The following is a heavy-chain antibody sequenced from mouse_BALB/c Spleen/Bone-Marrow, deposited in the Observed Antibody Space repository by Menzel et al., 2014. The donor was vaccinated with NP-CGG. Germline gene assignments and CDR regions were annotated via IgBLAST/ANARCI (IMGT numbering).Heavy chain of an antibody. CDR2: ISSGGGST. CDR1: GFGFSSSD. J-gene: IGHJ2*01. Sequence: EVMLVESGGGLVNPGGSLKLSCAASGFGFSSSDMSWVRQTPEKRLEWVAYISSGGGSTYYPDTVKGRFTISRDNAKNTLYLQMSSLKSEDTAMYYCATHYYGRFDYWGQGTTLTVSS. V-gene: IGHV5-12-1*01. D-gene: IGHD1-2*01. CDR3: ATHYYGRFDY.